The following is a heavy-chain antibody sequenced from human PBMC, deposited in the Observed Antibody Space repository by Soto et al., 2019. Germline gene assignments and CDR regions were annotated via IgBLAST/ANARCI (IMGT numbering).Heavy chain of an antibody. V-gene: IGHV5-51*01. CDR2: IYPGDSDT. D-gene: IGHD5-12*01. Sequence: PGESLKISCKGSGYSFTIYWIGWVRQMPGKGLEWMGIIYPGDSDTRYSPSFQGQVTISADKSISTAYLQWSSLKASDTAMYYCARLYSGYYYYYGMDVWGQGTTVTVSS. CDR3: ARLYSGYYYYYGMDV. J-gene: IGHJ6*02. CDR1: GYSFTIYW.